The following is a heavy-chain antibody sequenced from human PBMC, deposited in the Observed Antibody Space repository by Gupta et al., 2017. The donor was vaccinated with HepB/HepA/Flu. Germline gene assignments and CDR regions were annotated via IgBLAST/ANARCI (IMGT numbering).Heavy chain of an antibody. CDR1: GFPFSNHW. D-gene: IGHD3-16*01. V-gene: IGHV3-7*01. Sequence: EVQLVESGGGLVQPGGSLRLSCAASGFPFSNHWMSWVRQAPGKGLEWVANIKLDGSDKYYIDSVKGRFTISRDNAKNSLYLQMNSLRFEDTAVYYCARNGGQIDYWGQGTLVTVSS. J-gene: IGHJ4*02. CDR3: ARNGGQIDY. CDR2: IKLDGSDK.